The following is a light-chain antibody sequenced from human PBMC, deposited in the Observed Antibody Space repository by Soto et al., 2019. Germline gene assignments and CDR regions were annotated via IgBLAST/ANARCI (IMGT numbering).Light chain of an antibody. CDR1: QNIRNW. V-gene: IGKV1-5*01. Sequence: DIQMTQSPYTLSASVGDSVTITCRASQNIRNWLAWYQQKPGKAPNPLIYDASSLKSGVPARFSGSGSGTYITPTSRSLQPDDFATYYCQQYNTYSTFGQGTRLEIK. J-gene: IGKJ5*01. CDR2: DAS. CDR3: QQYNTYST.